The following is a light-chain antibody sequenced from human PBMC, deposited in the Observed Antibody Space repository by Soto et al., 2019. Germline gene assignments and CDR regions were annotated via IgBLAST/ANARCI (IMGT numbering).Light chain of an antibody. CDR2: DAS. CDR3: QQRSDWPPVYS. CDR1: QSVGSY. J-gene: IGKJ2*01. Sequence: EIVLTQSPATLSLSPGERATLSCRASQSVGSYLAWYQQKPGQAPRLLIYDASNRATGIPVRFSGSGSGTDVTLTIGSLQPEDVALYYCQQRSDWPPVYSFGQGTKLEIK. V-gene: IGKV3-11*01.